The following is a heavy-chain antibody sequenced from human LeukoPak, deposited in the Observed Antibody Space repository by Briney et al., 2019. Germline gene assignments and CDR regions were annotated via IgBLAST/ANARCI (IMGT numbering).Heavy chain of an antibody. Sequence: ASVKVSCKASGYTFTGYYIHWVRQAPGQGLEWMGWMNPNSGGTDYAQKFQGRVTMTRDTSISTAYMELSRLRSDDTALYYCTRAPSSGLFDYWGQGTLVTVSS. CDR2: MNPNSGGT. CDR1: GYTFTGYY. V-gene: IGHV1-2*02. CDR3: TRAPSSGLFDY. D-gene: IGHD3-22*01. J-gene: IGHJ4*02.